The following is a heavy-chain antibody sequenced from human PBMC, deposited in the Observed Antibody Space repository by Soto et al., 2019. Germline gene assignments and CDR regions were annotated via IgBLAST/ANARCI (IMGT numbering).Heavy chain of an antibody. V-gene: IGHV5-51*01. J-gene: IGHJ6*02. CDR2: IYPGDSDT. Sequence: PGESLKISCKGSGYSFTSYWIGWVRQMPGKGLEWMGIIYPGDSDTRYSPSFQGQVTISADKSISTAYLQWSSLKASDTAMYYCARHAGEDTAMGPYYYYGMDVWGQGTTVTVSS. CDR1: GYSFTSYW. D-gene: IGHD5-18*01. CDR3: ARHAGEDTAMGPYYYYGMDV.